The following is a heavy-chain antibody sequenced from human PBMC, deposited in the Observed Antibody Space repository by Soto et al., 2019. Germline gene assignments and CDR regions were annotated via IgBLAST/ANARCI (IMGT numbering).Heavy chain of an antibody. Sequence: QVQLQESGPGLVKPSQTLSLTCTVSGGSISSGGYYWSWIRQHPGKGLEWIGNIYYSGSTYYNPALKRRVTISVDTSKNQFSLKLSSVTAADTAVYYYARVFSDSSSFFDPWGQGTLVTVSS. V-gene: IGHV4-31*03. CDR2: IYYSGST. CDR3: ARVFSDSSSFFDP. J-gene: IGHJ5*02. D-gene: IGHD6-13*01. CDR1: GGSISSGGYY.